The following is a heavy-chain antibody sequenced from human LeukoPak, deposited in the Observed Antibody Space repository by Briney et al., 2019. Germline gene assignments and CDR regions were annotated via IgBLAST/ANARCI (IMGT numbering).Heavy chain of an antibody. J-gene: IGHJ5*02. Sequence: SETLSLTCTVSGGSISSNYWSWIRQPPGKGLEWIGYIYYSGSTNYNPSLKSRVTISVDTPKNQFSLKLSSVTAADTAVYYCARDILGSLGRDWFDPWGQGTLVTVSS. CDR3: ARDILGSLGRDWFDP. D-gene: IGHD1-26*01. CDR2: IYYSGST. CDR1: GGSISSNY. V-gene: IGHV4-59*12.